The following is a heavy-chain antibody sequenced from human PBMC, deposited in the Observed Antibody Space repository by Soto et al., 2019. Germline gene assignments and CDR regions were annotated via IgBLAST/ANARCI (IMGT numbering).Heavy chain of an antibody. D-gene: IGHD3-16*01. V-gene: IGHV4-30-2*01. J-gene: IGHJ5*02. CDR3: ARNNIDYTKAGGGWFDP. Sequence: QLQLQESGSGLVKPSQTLSLSCTVSGGSINSGGHSWSWIRQPPGKGLEWIGYVYPSGSTNYNPSLRSRVTISVDGSTNQFSLRLTSVTAADTAVYFCARNNIDYTKAGGGWFDPWGPGALVIVSS. CDR1: GGSINSGGHS. CDR2: VYPSGST.